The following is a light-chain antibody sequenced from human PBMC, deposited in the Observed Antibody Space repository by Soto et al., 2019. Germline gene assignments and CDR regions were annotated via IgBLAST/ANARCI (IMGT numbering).Light chain of an antibody. CDR2: DAS. CDR3: QHYGSSLWT. V-gene: IGKV3-11*01. CDR1: RGIDTY. Sequence: EIVLTQSPATLSLSPGERATLSCRASRGIDTYLAWYQQKRGQAPRLLIYDASNRTTGIPARFSGGGSGTDFTLSISRLEPEDFAVYYCQHYGSSLWTFGQGTKVEIK. J-gene: IGKJ1*01.